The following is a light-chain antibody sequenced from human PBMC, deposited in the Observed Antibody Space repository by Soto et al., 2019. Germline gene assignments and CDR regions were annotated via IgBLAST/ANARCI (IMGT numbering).Light chain of an antibody. J-gene: IGLJ2*01. CDR1: SSDVGIYNY. CDR2: DVS. V-gene: IGLV2-11*01. CDR3: CSYAGSYTLV. Sequence: QSALTQPRSVSGSPGQSVTISCTGTSSDVGIYNYVSWYQQHPGKAPKLMIYDVSERPSGVPDRFSGSKSGNTASLTISRLQAEDEADYYCCSYAGSYTLVFGGGTKLTVL.